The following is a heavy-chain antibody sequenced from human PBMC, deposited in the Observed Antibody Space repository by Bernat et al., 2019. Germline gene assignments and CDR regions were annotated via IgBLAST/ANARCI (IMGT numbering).Heavy chain of an antibody. J-gene: IGHJ4*02. V-gene: IGHV1-69*04. CDR3: AILVAEAGKWELRNPFDY. CDR2: IIPILGIA. CDR1: GGTFSSYA. D-gene: IGHD1-26*01. Sequence: QVQLVQSGAEVKKPGSSVKVSCKASGGTFSSYAISWVRQAPGQGLEWMGRIIPILGIANYAQKFQGRVTITADKSTSTAYMELSSLRSEDTAVYYCAILVAEAGKWELRNPFDYWGQGTLVTVSS.